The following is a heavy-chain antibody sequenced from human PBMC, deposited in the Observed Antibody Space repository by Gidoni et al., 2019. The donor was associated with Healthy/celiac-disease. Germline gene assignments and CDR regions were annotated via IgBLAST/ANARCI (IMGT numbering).Heavy chain of an antibody. Sequence: EVQLVQSGAEVKKPGASLKISCKGSGYRFTTYWVAWIRQMPGKGLEWMGIIYPGDSDTRYSPSFQGQVTISADKSISTAYLQWSSLEASDTATYYCARLGASGWSFDYWGQGTLVTVSS. V-gene: IGHV5-51*01. CDR3: ARLGASGWSFDY. CDR2: IYPGDSDT. CDR1: GYRFTTYW. D-gene: IGHD6-19*01. J-gene: IGHJ4*02.